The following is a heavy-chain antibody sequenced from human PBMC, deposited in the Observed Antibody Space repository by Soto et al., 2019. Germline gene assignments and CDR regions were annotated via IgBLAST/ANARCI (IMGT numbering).Heavy chain of an antibody. Sequence: QVQLVESGGGVVQPGRSLRLSCAASGFTFSSYAMHWVRQAPGKGLEWVAVISYDGSDKYYADSVKGRFTISRDNSKNTLYSNKNSLRDEYTAVDYYARYSVLVTATYAFDIWGQGTMVTVSS. CDR3: ARYSVLVTATYAFDI. CDR1: GFTFSSYA. D-gene: IGHD2-21*02. V-gene: IGHV3-30*14. CDR2: ISYDGSDK. J-gene: IGHJ3*02.